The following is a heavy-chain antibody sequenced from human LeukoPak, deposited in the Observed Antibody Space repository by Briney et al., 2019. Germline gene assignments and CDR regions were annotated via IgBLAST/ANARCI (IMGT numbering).Heavy chain of an antibody. J-gene: IGHJ4*02. V-gene: IGHV3-9*01. CDR2: ISWNSGSI. CDR3: AKVIFPTLVTAKNHFDY. Sequence: PGGSLRLSCAASGFTFDDYAMHWVRQAPGKGLEWVSGISWNSGSIGYADSVKGRFTISRDNAKNSLYLQMNSLRAEDTALYYCAKVIFPTLVTAKNHFDYWGQGTLVTVSS. CDR1: GFTFDDYA. D-gene: IGHD2-21*02.